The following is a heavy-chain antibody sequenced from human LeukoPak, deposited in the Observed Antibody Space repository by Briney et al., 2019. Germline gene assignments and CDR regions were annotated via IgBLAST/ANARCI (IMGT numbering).Heavy chain of an antibody. CDR2: ISSSGSTI. V-gene: IGHV3-11*04. Sequence: NPGGSLRLSCAASGFTFSDYYMSWIRQAPGKGLERVSYISSSGSTIYYADSVKGRFTISRDNAKNSLYLQMNSLRAEDTAVYYCARPYSSSWYVWDYWGQGTLVTVSS. CDR1: GFTFSDYY. D-gene: IGHD6-13*01. J-gene: IGHJ4*02. CDR3: ARPYSSSWYVWDY.